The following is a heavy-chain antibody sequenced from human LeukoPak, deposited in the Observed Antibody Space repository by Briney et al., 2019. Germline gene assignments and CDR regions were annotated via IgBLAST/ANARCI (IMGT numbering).Heavy chain of an antibody. CDR3: ARSIAAPGTWYFDY. D-gene: IGHD6-13*01. Sequence: PGGSLRLSCAASGFTFSSYAIHWVRQAPGEGLEWVAVISYDGSSKFYADSVKGRFTISSDNSKNTLYLQMNSLRAEDTAVYYCARSIAAPGTWYFDYWGQGTLVTVSS. J-gene: IGHJ4*02. CDR2: ISYDGSSK. V-gene: IGHV3-30-3*01. CDR1: GFTFSSYA.